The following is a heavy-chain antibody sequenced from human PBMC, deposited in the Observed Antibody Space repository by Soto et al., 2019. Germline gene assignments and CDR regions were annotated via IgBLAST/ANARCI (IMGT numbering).Heavy chain of an antibody. Sequence: QVQLVQSGAEVKKPGSSVKVSCKASGGTFSSYTISWVRHAPGQGLEWMGRTIPILGIANYAQKFQGRVTITADKSTSTAYMELSSLRSEDTAVYYCARGGITGNWFDPWGQGTLVTVSS. D-gene: IGHD1-20*01. CDR3: ARGGITGNWFDP. CDR2: TIPILGIA. V-gene: IGHV1-69*02. J-gene: IGHJ5*02. CDR1: GGTFSSYT.